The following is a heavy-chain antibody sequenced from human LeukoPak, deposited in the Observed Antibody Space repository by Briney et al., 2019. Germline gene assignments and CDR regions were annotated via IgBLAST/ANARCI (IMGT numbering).Heavy chain of an antibody. V-gene: IGHV3-30*18. J-gene: IGHJ4*02. CDR1: GFTFSSYG. CDR3: AKDSGSGSFDY. Sequence: GGSLRLSCAASGFTFSSYGMHWVRQAPGKGLEWVAVISYDGSNKYYADSVKGRFTISRDNSKNTLYLQMNSLRAEDTAVYYCAKDSGSGSFDYWGQGTLVTVSS. D-gene: IGHD3-10*01. CDR2: ISYDGSNK.